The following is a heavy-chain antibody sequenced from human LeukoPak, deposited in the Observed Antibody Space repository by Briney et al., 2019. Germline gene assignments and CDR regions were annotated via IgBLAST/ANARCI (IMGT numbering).Heavy chain of an antibody. J-gene: IGHJ3*02. V-gene: IGHV3-7*01. CDR3: ARDDSGYDYGDDAFDI. D-gene: IGHD5-12*01. Sequence: QSGRSLRLSCAASGFTLSSYWMTWVRQAPGKGLEWVADIEEDGSEKYYVDSVKGRFTISRDNAKNSLYLQMNSLRAEDTAVYYCARDDSGYDYGDDAFDIWGQGTMVTVSS. CDR1: GFTLSSYW. CDR2: IEEDGSEK.